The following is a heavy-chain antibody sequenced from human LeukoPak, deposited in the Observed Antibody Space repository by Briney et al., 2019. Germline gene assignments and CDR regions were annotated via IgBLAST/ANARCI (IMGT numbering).Heavy chain of an antibody. D-gene: IGHD2-2*01. V-gene: IGHV3-30*04. Sequence: PGGSLRLSCSVSGFTFSTFAMHWVRQGPGEGLEWVAVISYDGNNKYYADSVKGRCTISRDNSKNTLFLGMNSLRAEDTAIYYCARSIQYSSTWYTPPIDCWGQGTLVTVSS. J-gene: IGHJ4*02. CDR2: ISYDGNNK. CDR3: ARSIQYSSTWYTPPIDC. CDR1: GFTFSTFA.